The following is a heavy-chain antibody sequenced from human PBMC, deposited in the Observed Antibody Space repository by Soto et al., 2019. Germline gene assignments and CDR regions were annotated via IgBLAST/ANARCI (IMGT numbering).Heavy chain of an antibody. CDR2: ISSSSSTI. CDR3: ARGPHFFYDSSGYPYYFDY. D-gene: IGHD3-22*01. V-gene: IGHV3-48*02. CDR1: GFTFSSYR. Sequence: EVQLVESGGGLVQPGGSLRLSCAASGFTFSSYRMTWVRQALGKGLEWVSYISSSSSTIYYADSVKGRFTISRDNAKNSLYLQVNRLRDEDTAVYYCARGPHFFYDSSGYPYYFDYWGQGTLVTVSS. J-gene: IGHJ4*02.